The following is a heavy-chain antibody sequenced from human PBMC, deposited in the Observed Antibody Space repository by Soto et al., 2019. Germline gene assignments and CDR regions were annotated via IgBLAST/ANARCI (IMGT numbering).Heavy chain of an antibody. Sequence: EVQLVESGGGLVQPGGSLRLSCAASGFTFSSYWMNWVRQVPGKGLVWVSRLYTDGSRTSYADSVKGRFTISRDNAKKTLYLQRNSLSAEDTAVYYGARGGGGYYYMDAWGKGTTVTVSS. CDR2: LYTDGSRT. V-gene: IGHV3-74*01. J-gene: IGHJ6*03. CDR1: GFTFSSYW. D-gene: IGHD3-16*01. CDR3: ARGGGGYYYMDA.